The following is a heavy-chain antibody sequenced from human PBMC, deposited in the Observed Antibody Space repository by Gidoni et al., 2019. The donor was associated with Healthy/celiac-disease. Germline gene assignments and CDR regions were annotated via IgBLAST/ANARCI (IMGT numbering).Heavy chain of an antibody. CDR3: ARESGSGSYFYYDY. CDR2: MSSSSSYI. Sequence: EVQLVESGGGLVKPGGSLRLSCAASGFTFSSYSMNWVRQAPGKGLEGVSYMSSSSSYIYYADSVKGRFTISRDNAKNSLYLQMNSLRAEDTAVYYCARESGSGSYFYYDYWGQGTLVTVSS. J-gene: IGHJ4*02. D-gene: IGHD1-26*01. CDR1: GFTFSSYS. V-gene: IGHV3-21*01.